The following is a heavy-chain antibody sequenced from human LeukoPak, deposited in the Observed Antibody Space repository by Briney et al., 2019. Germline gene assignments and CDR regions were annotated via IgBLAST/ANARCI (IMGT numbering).Heavy chain of an antibody. Sequence: ASVKVSCKASGYTFTSYDINWVRQATGQGLEWMGWMNPNSGNTGYAQKLQGRVTMTRNTSISTAYMELSSLRSEDTAVYYCARAVSVAAAGISDWFDPWGQGTLVTVSS. D-gene: IGHD6-13*01. CDR3: ARAVSVAAAGISDWFDP. J-gene: IGHJ5*02. V-gene: IGHV1-8*01. CDR1: GYTFTSYD. CDR2: MNPNSGNT.